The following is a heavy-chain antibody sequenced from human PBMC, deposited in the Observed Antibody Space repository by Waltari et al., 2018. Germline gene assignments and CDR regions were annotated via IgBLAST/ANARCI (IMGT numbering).Heavy chain of an antibody. V-gene: IGHV3-7*01. CDR3: TTLARGESGDY. Sequence: VPLVASGGGLVQPGRSLSISCAASGFIFIPYWMKWIRQAPGKGLEWVANINPDGSQKFYVDSVKGRFTVSRDNAQNSLYLQMNNLRAEDTAVYYCTTLARGESGDYWGQGTLVTVSS. CDR2: INPDGSQK. D-gene: IGHD3-10*01. CDR1: GFIFIPYW. J-gene: IGHJ4*02.